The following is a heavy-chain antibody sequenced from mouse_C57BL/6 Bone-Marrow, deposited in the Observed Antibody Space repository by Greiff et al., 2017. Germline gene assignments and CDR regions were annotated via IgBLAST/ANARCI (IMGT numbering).Heavy chain of an antibody. V-gene: IGHV1-55*01. CDR1: GYTFTSYW. CDR2: IYPGSGST. Sequence: QVQLQQPGAELVKPGASVKMSCKASGYTFTSYWITWVKQRPGQGLEWIGDIYPGSGSTNYNEKFKSKATLTVDTSSSTAYMQLSSLTSEDSAVYYCAREEKIYYYGSSSDCVYWGQGTTLTVSS. CDR3: AREEKIYYYGSSSDCVY. J-gene: IGHJ2*01. D-gene: IGHD1-1*01.